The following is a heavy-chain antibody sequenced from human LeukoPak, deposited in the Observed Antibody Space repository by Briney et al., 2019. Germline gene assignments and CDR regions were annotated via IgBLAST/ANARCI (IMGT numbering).Heavy chain of an antibody. CDR3: ARDYSNHDAFDI. CDR1: GYTFTGYY. D-gene: IGHD4-11*01. J-gene: IGHJ3*02. CDR2: INPNTAGT. V-gene: IGHV1-2*02. Sequence: ASVKVSCKASGYTFTGYYIHWVRQAPGQGPEWMGWINPNTAGTNSAQKFQGRVTMTRDTSINTAYMELSRLRSDDTAVYYCARDYSNHDAFDIWGQGTLVTASS.